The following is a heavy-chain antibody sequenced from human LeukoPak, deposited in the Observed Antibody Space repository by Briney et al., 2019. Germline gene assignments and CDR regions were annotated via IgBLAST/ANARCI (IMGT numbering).Heavy chain of an antibody. CDR1: GYTFTSYY. CDR3: ASSMVRGVYFDY. J-gene: IGHJ4*02. D-gene: IGHD3-10*01. CDR2: INPSGGST. Sequence: GASVKVSCKASGYTFTSYYMHWVRQAPGQGLEWMGIINPSGGSTSYAQKFQGRVTMTRDTSISTAYMELSRLRSDDTAVYYCASSMVRGVYFDYWGQGTLVTVSS. V-gene: IGHV1-46*01.